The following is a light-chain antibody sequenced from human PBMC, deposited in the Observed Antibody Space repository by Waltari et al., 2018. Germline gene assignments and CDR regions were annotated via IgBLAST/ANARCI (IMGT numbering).Light chain of an antibody. CDR2: AAS. V-gene: IGKV3-15*01. CDR1: QSVSSD. J-gene: IGKJ1*01. CDR3: QQYNNWPLT. Sequence: EMVMTQSPATLSVSPGERATLSCRASQSVSSDLAWYQQESGQAPPLLIHAASNRATGIPARFNGGGSGTEFTLTISSLQSGDSAVYYCQQYNNWPLTFGQGTKVEIK.